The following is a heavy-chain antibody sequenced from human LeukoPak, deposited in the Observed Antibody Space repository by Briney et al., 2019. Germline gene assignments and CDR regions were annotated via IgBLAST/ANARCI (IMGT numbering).Heavy chain of an antibody. J-gene: IGHJ4*02. CDR3: ARGGAPSAVVVPAAICFDY. V-gene: IGHV4-34*01. CDR1: GGSFSGYY. Sequence: SETLSLTCAVYGGSFSGYYWSWIRQPPGKGLEWIGEINHSGSTNYNPSLKSRVTISVDTSKNQFSLKLSSVTAADTAVYYCARGGAPSAVVVPAAICFDYWGQGTLVTVSS. CDR2: INHSGST. D-gene: IGHD2-2*02.